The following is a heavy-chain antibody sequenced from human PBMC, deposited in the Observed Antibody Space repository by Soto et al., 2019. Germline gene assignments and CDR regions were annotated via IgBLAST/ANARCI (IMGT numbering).Heavy chain of an antibody. V-gene: IGHV1-2*02. Sequence: ASVKVSCKASGYTFTGYYMHWVRQAPGQGLEWMGWINPNSGGTNYAQKFQGRVTMTRDTSISTAYMELSRLRSDDTAVYYCARSAGTKVKRGMDVWGQGTTVTVSS. CDR2: INPNSGGT. J-gene: IGHJ6*02. D-gene: IGHD1-7*01. CDR1: GYTFTGYY. CDR3: ARSAGTKVKRGMDV.